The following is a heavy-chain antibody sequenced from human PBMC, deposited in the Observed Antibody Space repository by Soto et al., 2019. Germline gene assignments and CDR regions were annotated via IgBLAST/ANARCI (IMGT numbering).Heavy chain of an antibody. D-gene: IGHD3-10*01. J-gene: IGHJ4*02. V-gene: IGHV3-23*01. Sequence: GSVRLSCAASGFTFSSSAISWVRQAPGKGLEWVSAVSANGQGIYYADSVRGRFTISRDNSKNTVFLHMDSLSAEDTAVYYCAKDRHYPRDYFHYWGQGTLVTVSS. CDR3: AKDRHYPRDYFHY. CDR2: VSANGQGI. CDR1: GFTFSSSA.